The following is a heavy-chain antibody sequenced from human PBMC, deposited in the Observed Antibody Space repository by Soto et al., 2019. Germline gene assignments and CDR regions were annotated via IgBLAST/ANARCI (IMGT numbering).Heavy chain of an antibody. Sequence: SETLSLTCTVSGGSISSGGYYWSWIRQHPGKGLEWIGYIYYSGSTYYNPSLKSRVTISVDTSKNQFSLKLSSVTAADTAVYYCARIPRPLRYLDYWGQGTLVTVSS. D-gene: IGHD3-9*01. J-gene: IGHJ4*02. CDR3: ARIPRPLRYLDY. V-gene: IGHV4-31*03. CDR2: IYYSGST. CDR1: GGSISSGGYY.